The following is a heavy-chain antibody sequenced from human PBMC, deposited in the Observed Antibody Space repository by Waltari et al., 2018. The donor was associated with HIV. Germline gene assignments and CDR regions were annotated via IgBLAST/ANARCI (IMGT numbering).Heavy chain of an antibody. J-gene: IGHJ6*02. Sequence: EVQLLESGGGLVQPGGSLRLSCAASGYIFSTYAMNWVRQAPGKGLGGGSVMTGSGGRTYYADSVKGRFTISRDKSKNTLYLQMNSLRAEDTAIYYCAKERVAGYYYYGMDVWGQGTTVTVSS. V-gene: IGHV3-23*01. CDR2: MTGSGGRT. CDR1: GYIFSTYA. CDR3: AKERVAGYYYYGMDV. D-gene: IGHD6-19*01.